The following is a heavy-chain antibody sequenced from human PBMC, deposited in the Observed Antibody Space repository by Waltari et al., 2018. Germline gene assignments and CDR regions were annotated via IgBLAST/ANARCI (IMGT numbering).Heavy chain of an antibody. V-gene: IGHV1-69*02. D-gene: IGHD3-10*01. Sequence: QVQLVQSGAEVKKPGSSVKVSCKASGGTFSSYTISWVRQAPGQGLEWMGRIIPILGIANYAQKFQGRVTITADKSTSTAYMELSSLRSEDTAVYYCARGLLWFGEFDRKTMDVWGQGTTVTVSS. CDR1: GGTFSSYT. CDR3: ARGLLWFGEFDRKTMDV. CDR2: IIPILGIA. J-gene: IGHJ6*02.